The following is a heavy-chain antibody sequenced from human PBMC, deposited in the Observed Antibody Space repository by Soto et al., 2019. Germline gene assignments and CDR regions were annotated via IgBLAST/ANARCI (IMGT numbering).Heavy chain of an antibody. CDR1: GFTFSSYG. CDR3: AKDRVRFLEWLFNS. J-gene: IGHJ5*01. D-gene: IGHD3-3*01. V-gene: IGHV3-30*18. CDR2: ISYDGSNK. Sequence: QVQLVESGGGVVQPGRSLRLSCAASGFTFSSYGMHWVRQAPGKGLEWVAVISYDGSNKYYADSVKGRFTISSDNSKNTLYLQMNSLRAEDTAVYYCAKDRVRFLEWLFNSWGQGTLVTVSS.